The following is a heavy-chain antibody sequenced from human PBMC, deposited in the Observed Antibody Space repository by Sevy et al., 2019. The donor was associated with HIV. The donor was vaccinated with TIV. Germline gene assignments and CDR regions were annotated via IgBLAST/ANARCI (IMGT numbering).Heavy chain of an antibody. J-gene: IGHJ6*02. D-gene: IGHD1-1*01. CDR1: GFTFSSYA. CDR3: AKVVGTTGTTNYYYYGMDV. CDR2: ISGSGGST. Sequence: GGSLRLSCAASGFTFSSYAMSWVRQAPGKGLEWVSAISGSGGSTYYADSVKGRFTISRDNSKNTLYLQMNSLRAEDTAVYYCAKVVGTTGTTNYYYYGMDVWGQRTTVTVSS. V-gene: IGHV3-23*01.